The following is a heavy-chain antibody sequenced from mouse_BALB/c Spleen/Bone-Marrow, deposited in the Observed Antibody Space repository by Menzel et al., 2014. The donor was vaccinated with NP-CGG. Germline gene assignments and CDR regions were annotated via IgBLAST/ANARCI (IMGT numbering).Heavy chain of an antibody. Sequence: EVQLQQSGAELVKPGASVKLCCTASGFSIKETYIHWVKQRPEQGLEWIGKIDPANGNTKYDPKFQGKVNRTADTSSNKSYRHLSSLTSEDTAVYYGARYRYYGSCGLDYWGQGTPVTVSS. CDR2: IDPANGNT. V-gene: IGHV14-3*02. CDR3: ARYRYYGSCGLDY. CDR1: GFSIKETY. J-gene: IGHJ4*01. D-gene: IGHD1-1*01.